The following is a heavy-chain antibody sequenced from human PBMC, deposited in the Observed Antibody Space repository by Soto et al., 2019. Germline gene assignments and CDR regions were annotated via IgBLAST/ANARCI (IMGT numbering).Heavy chain of an antibody. D-gene: IGHD6-6*01. CDR1: GFTFSSYG. CDR2: ISYDGSNK. CDR3: ARESEAARPELGNWFDP. J-gene: IGHJ5*02. V-gene: IGHV3-30*19. Sequence: AGGSLRLSCAASGFTFSSYGMHWVRQAPGKGLEWVAVISYDGSNKYYADSVKGRFTISRDNSKNTLYLQMNSLRAEDTAVYYCARESEAARPELGNWFDPWGQGTLVTVSS.